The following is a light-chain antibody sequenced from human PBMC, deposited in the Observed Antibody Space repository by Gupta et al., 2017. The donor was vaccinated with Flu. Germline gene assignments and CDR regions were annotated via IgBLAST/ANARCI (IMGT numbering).Light chain of an antibody. CDR3: QQYGSSPTWT. CDR2: GAS. J-gene: IGKJ1*01. V-gene: IGKV3-20*01. Sequence: EIVLTQSPGPLSLSPGERATLSCRASQSVSSSYLAWYQQKPGQAPRLLIYGASSRDTGIPDRFSGSGSGTEFTVTISRLEPEDVAVYYCQQYGSSPTWTFGQGTKVEIK. CDR1: QSVSSSY.